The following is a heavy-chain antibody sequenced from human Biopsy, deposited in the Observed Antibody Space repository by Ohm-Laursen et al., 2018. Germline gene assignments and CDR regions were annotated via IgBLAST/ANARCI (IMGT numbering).Heavy chain of an antibody. V-gene: IGHV4-34*01. D-gene: IGHD5-12*01. CDR3: ARGSGYFKLDV. CDR1: GESSSGYF. CDR2: INQSGST. J-gene: IGHJ6*02. Sequence: ETLSLTWAVNGESSSGYFWNWIRQPPGKGLEWIGEINQSGSTKYNPSLKRRATLSADSSNSQFSPRLTSVTAADTAIYYCARGSGYFKLDVWGQGTTVTVSS.